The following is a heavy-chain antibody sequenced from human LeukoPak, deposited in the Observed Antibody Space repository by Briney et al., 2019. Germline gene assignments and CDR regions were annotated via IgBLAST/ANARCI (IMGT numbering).Heavy chain of an antibody. D-gene: IGHD1-14*01. CDR3: ARGTGTTVDWFDP. CDR1: GGTFSSFA. V-gene: IGHV1-69*04. J-gene: IGHJ5*02. CDR2: IIPIFGIA. Sequence: ASVKVSCKSSGGTFSSFAISWVRQAPGQGLEWMGRIIPIFGIANYAQKFQGRVTITADKSTSTAYMELSSLRSEDTAVYYCARGTGTTVDWFDPWGQGTLVTVSS.